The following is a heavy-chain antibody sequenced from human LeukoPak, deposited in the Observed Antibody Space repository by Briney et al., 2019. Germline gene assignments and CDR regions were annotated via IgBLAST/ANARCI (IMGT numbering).Heavy chain of an antibody. D-gene: IGHD3-22*01. CDR1: GFTFSDYY. CDR3: ARGRLYYDSSGYCY. V-gene: IGHV3-11*01. J-gene: IGHJ4*02. Sequence: GGSLRLSCAASGFTFSDYYMSWIRQAPGKGLEWVPYIGSSGSTIYYADSVKGRFTISRDNAKNSLYLQMNSLRAEDTAVYYCARGRLYYDSSGYCYWGQGTLVTVSS. CDR2: IGSSGSTI.